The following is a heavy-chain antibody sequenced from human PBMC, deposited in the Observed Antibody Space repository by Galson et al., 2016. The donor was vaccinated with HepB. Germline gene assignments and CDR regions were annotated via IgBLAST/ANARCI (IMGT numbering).Heavy chain of an antibody. CDR3: AKDMSITMVRESDYSYYGMDV. CDR2: ISWNSGSI. J-gene: IGHJ6*02. CDR1: GFSFDDYA. V-gene: IGHV3-9*01. D-gene: IGHD3-10*01. Sequence: SLRLSCAASGFSFDDYAMHWVRQVPGKGLEWVSGISWNSGSIGYADSVKGRFTISRDNAKNSLYLQMNSLRAEDTALYYCAKDMSITMVRESDYSYYGMDVWCQGTTVTVSS.